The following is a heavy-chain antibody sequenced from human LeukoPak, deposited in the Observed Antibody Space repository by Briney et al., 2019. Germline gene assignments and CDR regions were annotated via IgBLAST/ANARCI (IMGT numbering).Heavy chain of an antibody. CDR2: IIPIFGTA. V-gene: IGHV1-69*13. D-gene: IGHD3-3*01. J-gene: IGHJ6*02. CDR1: GYTFTSYG. Sequence: SVKVSCKASGYTFTSYGISWVRQAPGQGLEWMGGIIPIFGTANYAQKFQGRVTITADESTSTAYMELSSLRSEDTAVYYCARADRITIFGVVSRLGYYYGMDVWGQGTTVTVSS. CDR3: ARADRITIFGVVSRLGYYYGMDV.